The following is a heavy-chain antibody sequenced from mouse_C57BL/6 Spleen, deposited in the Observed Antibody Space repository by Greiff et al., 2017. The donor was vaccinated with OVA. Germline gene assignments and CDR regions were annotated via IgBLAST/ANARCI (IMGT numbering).Heavy chain of an antibody. CDR2: IYPGDGDT. V-gene: IGHV1-80*01. J-gene: IGHJ3*01. CDR3: ARGGPIDYDGPWFAY. D-gene: IGHD2-4*01. CDR1: GYAFSSYW. Sequence: QVQLKESGAELVKPGASVKISCKASGYAFSSYWMNWVKQRPGKGLEWIGQIYPGDGDTNYNGKFKGKATLTADKSSNTAYMQLSSLTSEDSAVYFCARGGPIDYDGPWFAYWGQGTLVTVSA.